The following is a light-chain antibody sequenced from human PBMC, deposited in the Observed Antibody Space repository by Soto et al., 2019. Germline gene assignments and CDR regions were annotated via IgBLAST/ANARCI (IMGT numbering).Light chain of an antibody. CDR1: SSNIGAGYE. V-gene: IGLV1-40*01. CDR3: QSYDSSLSGYV. CDR2: ENN. J-gene: IGLJ1*01. Sequence: QSVLTQPPSVSEAPGQRVTISCTGSSSNIGAGYEAHWYQQVPGTAPKLLIYENNNRPSGVPDRFSGSKSGTSASLAITGLRAEDEAEYYCQSYDSSLSGYVLGTGTKRTVL.